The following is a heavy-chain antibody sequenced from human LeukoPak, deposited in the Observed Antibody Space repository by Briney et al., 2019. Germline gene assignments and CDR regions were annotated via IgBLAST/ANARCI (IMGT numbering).Heavy chain of an antibody. CDR2: IYPDDSDT. D-gene: IGHD1-26*01. V-gene: IGHV5-51*01. CDR1: GYIFTSYW. Sequence: GESLQISCKGSGYIFTSYWIAWVRQMPGKGLEWMGLIYPDDSDTRYSPSFEGQVTISVDKSISTAYLQWSSLRASDTAKYYCANGLIEGAFDYWGQGTLVTVSS. J-gene: IGHJ4*02. CDR3: ANGLIEGAFDY.